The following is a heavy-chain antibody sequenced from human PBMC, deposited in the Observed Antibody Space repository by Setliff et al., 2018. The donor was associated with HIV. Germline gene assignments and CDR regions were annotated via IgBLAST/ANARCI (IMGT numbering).Heavy chain of an antibody. CDR3: ARLSIPAYYYMDV. CDR2: IGPYNDRT. V-gene: IGHV1-18*01. Sequence: ASVKVSCKTSGYMFIAYGMSWVRRAPGQGLEWMGWIGPYNDRTEYAQEFQGRVSLTIDTSASTAYMELSSLRSEDTAVYYCARLSIPAYYYMDVWGKGTTVTVSS. CDR1: GYMFIAYG. D-gene: IGHD2-21*01. J-gene: IGHJ6*03.